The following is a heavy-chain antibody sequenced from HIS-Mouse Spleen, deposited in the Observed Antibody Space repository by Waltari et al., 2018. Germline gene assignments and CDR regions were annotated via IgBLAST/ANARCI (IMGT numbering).Heavy chain of an antibody. D-gene: IGHD3-3*01. CDR3: ARSESRFLEWLDWFDP. V-gene: IGHV1-18*01. CDR1: GYTFTSYG. J-gene: IGHJ5*02. CDR2: ISAYTGST. Sequence: QVQLVQSGAEVKKPGASVKVSCKASGYTFTSYGTSWARQAPGKGLEWMGWISAYTGSTNYAQKLQGRVTMTTDTSTSTAYMELRSLRSDDTAVYYCARSESRFLEWLDWFDPWGQGTLVTVSS.